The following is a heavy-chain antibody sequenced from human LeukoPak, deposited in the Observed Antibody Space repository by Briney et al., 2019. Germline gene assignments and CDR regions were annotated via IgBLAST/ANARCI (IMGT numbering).Heavy chain of an antibody. CDR3: ARQEYCSGASCYTWFDP. CDR2: INPDDSEI. Sequence: GEPLKISCKGSGYSFTNYWIGWVRQTPGKGLEWMGIINPDDSEIKYSPSLQGQVTISADKSISTAYLQWSSLKASDTAMYYCARQEYCSGASCYTWFDPWGQGTLVTVSS. D-gene: IGHD2-15*01. J-gene: IGHJ5*02. CDR1: GYSFTNYW. V-gene: IGHV5-51*01.